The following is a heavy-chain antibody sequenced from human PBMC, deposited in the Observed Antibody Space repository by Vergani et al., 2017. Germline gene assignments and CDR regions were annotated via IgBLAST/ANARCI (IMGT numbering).Heavy chain of an antibody. D-gene: IGHD4-11*01. CDR3: ARVNTETNGHLYYYYYMDV. Sequence: QVQLQQWGGGLLQPSETLSLTCVVNGGSFTSYHWTWIRQSPGEGLEWVGDIDHTGRPDYNPSLKSRLTMSVDKFRNQFSLTLNSVTATDTAIYFCARVNTETNGHLYYYYYMDVWGQGTAVTVS. CDR2: IDHTGRP. J-gene: IGHJ6*03. V-gene: IGHV4-34*01. CDR1: GGSFTSYH.